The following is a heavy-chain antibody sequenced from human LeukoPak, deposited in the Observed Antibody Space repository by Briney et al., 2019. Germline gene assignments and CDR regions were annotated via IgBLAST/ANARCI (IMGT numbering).Heavy chain of an antibody. CDR2: ISYDGSNK. D-gene: IGHD5-24*01. J-gene: IGHJ3*02. CDR1: GFTFSSYA. Sequence: GGSLRLSCAASGFTFSSYAMHWVRQAPGKGLEWVAVISYDGSNKYYADSVKGRFTISRDNSKNTLYLQMNSLSAEDTAVYYCARIRDGYNDAYDIWGQGTVVTVPS. CDR3: ARIRDGYNDAYDI. V-gene: IGHV3-30*04.